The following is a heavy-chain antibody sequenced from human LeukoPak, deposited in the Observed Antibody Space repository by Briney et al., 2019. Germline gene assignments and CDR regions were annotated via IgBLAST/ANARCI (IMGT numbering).Heavy chain of an antibody. CDR2: IYYSGTT. J-gene: IGHJ4*02. CDR1: GGSISSKTYY. D-gene: IGHD6-19*01. V-gene: IGHV4-39*07. CDR3: ARVERRVADTLGRYVPSFPQSNKGYHFDS. Sequence: SETLSLTCTVSGGSISSKTYYWGWIRQPPGKGLEWIGNIYYSGTTYYNPSLKSRVTISVDTSRNQFSLKLSSMTAADTAVYYCARVERRVADTLGRYVPSFPQSNKGYHFDSWGQGILVTVSS.